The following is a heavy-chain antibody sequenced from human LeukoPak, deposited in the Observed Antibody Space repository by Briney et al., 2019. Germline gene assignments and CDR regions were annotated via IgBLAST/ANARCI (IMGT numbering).Heavy chain of an antibody. CDR3: GRTAGRKNDAFDI. D-gene: IGHD1-26*01. CDR1: GDSVSSNSSA. Sequence: SQTLSLTCAISGDSVSSNSSAWNWIRQSPPRGLQWLGRTYYRSKWYNDYAVSVKSRITINPHTSKNQFSLQLNSVTPEDTAVYYWGRTAGRKNDAFDIWGQGTMVTVSS. J-gene: IGHJ3*02. CDR2: TYYRSKWYN. V-gene: IGHV6-1*01.